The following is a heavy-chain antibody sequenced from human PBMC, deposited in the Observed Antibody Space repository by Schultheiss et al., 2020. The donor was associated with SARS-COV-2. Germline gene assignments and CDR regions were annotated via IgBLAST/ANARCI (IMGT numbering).Heavy chain of an antibody. CDR2: IYPGDSDT. V-gene: IGHV5-51*01. CDR1: GYSFSIYW. CDR3: ARQTYGDYGIEH. Sequence: GESLKISCKASGYSFSIYWIAWVRQMPGKGLEWMGIIYPGDSDTIYSPSFQGQVTFSADTSISTVYLQWSSLKASDNAMYYCARQTYGDYGIEHWGQGTLVTVSS. J-gene: IGHJ1*01. D-gene: IGHD4-17*01.